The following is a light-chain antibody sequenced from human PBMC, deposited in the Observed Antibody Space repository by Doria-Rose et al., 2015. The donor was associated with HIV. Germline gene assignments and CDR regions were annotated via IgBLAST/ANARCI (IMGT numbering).Light chain of an antibody. CDR2: AAS. Sequence: MTQSPSSLSASVGDRVTITCRASQNINRFLNWYQQKPGKVPKVLIYAASSLQSGVPSRFSGSGSGTDFTLTISRLQPEDFATYYCQQSFSTPRTFGQGTKVEIK. CDR1: QNINRF. V-gene: IGKV1-39*01. CDR3: QQSFSTPRT. J-gene: IGKJ1*01.